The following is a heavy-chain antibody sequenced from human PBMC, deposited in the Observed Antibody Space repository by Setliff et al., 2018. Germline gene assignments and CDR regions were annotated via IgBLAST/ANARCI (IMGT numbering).Heavy chain of an antibody. J-gene: IGHJ4*02. CDR2: MYHNGDT. V-gene: IGHV4-30-4*08. CDR1: DDSTRNNNYF. D-gene: IGHD2-15*01. Sequence: PSETLSLTCAVSDDSTRNNNYFWAWIRQPPGKGLEWIGFMYHNGDTHHSPSLKSRVSLSVDTSKRQVSLKLNTATAADTAVYYCARGTYANSWARFDFWGRGTLVTVSS. CDR3: ARGTYANSWARFDF.